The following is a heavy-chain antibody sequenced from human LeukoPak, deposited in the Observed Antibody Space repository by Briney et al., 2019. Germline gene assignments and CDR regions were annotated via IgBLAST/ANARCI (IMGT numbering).Heavy chain of an antibody. J-gene: IGHJ4*02. CDR2: IYHSGST. V-gene: IGHV4-30-2*01. CDR1: GGSISSGGYS. D-gene: IGHD2/OR15-2a*01. Sequence: SQTLSLTCAVSGGSISSGGYSWSWIRQPPGKGLEWIGYIYHSGSTYYNPSLKSRVTISLDTSKNQFSLKLSSVTAADTAVYYCAGHHPRNTVDFWGQGTLDTVSS. CDR3: AGHHPRNTVDF.